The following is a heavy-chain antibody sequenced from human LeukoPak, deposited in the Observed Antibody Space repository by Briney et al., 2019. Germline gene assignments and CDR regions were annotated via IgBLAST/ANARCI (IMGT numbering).Heavy chain of an antibody. Sequence: SGPTLVNPIQTLTLTCTCSGFSLSTSGMCVSWIRQPPGKALEWLARIDWDDDKYYSTSLKTRLTISKDTSKNQVVLTMTNMDPVDTATYYCARIPHGDYTFAYWGQGTLVTVSS. D-gene: IGHD4-17*01. CDR1: GFSLSTSGMC. V-gene: IGHV2-70*11. CDR3: ARIPHGDYTFAY. J-gene: IGHJ4*02. CDR2: IDWDDDK.